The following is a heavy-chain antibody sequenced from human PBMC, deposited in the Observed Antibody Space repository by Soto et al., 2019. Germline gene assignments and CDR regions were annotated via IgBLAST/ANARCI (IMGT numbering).Heavy chain of an antibody. CDR2: INPSGGST. D-gene: IGHD2-15*01. CDR1: GYTFTSYY. J-gene: IGHJ4*02. CDR3: ARDLGGWPDY. V-gene: IGHV1-46*01. Sequence: ASVKVSCKASGYTFTSYYMHWVRQAPGQGLEWMGRINPSGGSTSYAQKFQGRVTITRDTSTSTAYMELSSLRSEDTAVYYCARDLGGWPDYWGQGTLVTVSS.